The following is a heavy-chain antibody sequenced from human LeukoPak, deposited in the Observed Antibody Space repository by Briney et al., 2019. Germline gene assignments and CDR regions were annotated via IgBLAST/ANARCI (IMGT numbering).Heavy chain of an antibody. CDR1: GYTFTSYG. CDR3: ARDGHIVVVPAANWFDP. J-gene: IGHJ5*02. Sequence: ASVKVSCKASGYTFTSYGISWVRQAPGQGLEWMGWISAYNGNTNYAQKLQGRVTMTTDTSTSTAYMELRSLRSEDTAVYYCARDGHIVVVPAANWFDPWGQGTLVTVSS. CDR2: ISAYNGNT. D-gene: IGHD2-2*01. V-gene: IGHV1-18*01.